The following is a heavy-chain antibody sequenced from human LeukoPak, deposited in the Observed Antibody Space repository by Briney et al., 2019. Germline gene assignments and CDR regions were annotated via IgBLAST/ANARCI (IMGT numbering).Heavy chain of an antibody. J-gene: IGHJ3*02. Sequence: SGGSLRLSCAASGFTFSSYSMNWVRQAPGKGLEWVSSISSSSSYIYYADSVKGRFTISRDNVKNSLYLQMNSLRAEDTAVYYCAREPGTVTTVADDAFDIWGQGTMVTVSS. V-gene: IGHV3-21*01. D-gene: IGHD4-17*01. CDR1: GFTFSSYS. CDR2: ISSSSSYI. CDR3: AREPGTVTTVADDAFDI.